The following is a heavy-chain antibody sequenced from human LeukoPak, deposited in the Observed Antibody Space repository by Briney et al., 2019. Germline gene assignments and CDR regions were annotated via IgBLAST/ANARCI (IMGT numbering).Heavy chain of an antibody. V-gene: IGHV3-53*01. D-gene: IGHD3-22*01. Sequence: GGSLRLSCAASGFTVSSNYMSWVRQAPGKGLEWVSVLYSGGSTYYADSVKGRFTISRDNSKNTLYLQMNSLRAEDTAVFYCAKDYYYDSSGFPGEFDYWGQGTLVTVSS. J-gene: IGHJ4*02. CDR1: GFTVSSNY. CDR2: LYSGGST. CDR3: AKDYYYDSSGFPGEFDY.